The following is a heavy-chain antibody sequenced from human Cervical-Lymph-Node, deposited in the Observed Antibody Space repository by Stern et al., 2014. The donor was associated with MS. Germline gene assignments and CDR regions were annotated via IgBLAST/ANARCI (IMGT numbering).Heavy chain of an antibody. V-gene: IGHV3-30*03. CDR1: GFTFSSYG. CDR3: ATGGGYPYGSGYFDL. J-gene: IGHJ2*01. D-gene: IGHD5-18*01. CDR2: ISYDGNTK. Sequence: VQLVESGGGVVQPGRSLRLSCAASGFTFSSYGMHWVRQAPGKGLEWVAAISYDGNTKYYADSVKGRFTISRDNSKNTLYLQINSLRAEDTTVYYCATGGGYPYGSGYFDLWGRGTLVSVS.